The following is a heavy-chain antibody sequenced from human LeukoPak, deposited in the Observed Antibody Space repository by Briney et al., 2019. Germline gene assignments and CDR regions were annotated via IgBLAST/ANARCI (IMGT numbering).Heavy chain of an antibody. V-gene: IGHV3-15*01. CDR3: TTHYDILTGYLWGDAFDI. J-gene: IGHJ3*02. D-gene: IGHD3-9*01. CDR2: IKSKTDGGTT. Sequence: PGGSLRLSCAASGFTFSNAWMSWVRQAPGKGLEWVGRIKSKTDGGTTDYAAPVKGRFTISRDDSKNTLYLQMNSLKTEDTAVYYCTTHYDILTGYLWGDAFDIWGQGTMVTVSS. CDR1: GFTFSNAW.